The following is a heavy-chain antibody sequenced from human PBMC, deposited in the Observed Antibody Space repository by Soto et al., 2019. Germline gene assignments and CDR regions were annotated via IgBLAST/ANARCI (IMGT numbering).Heavy chain of an antibody. Sequence: QVQLQESGPGLVKPSQTLSLICTVSGTSITSGGYYWSWIRQHPGKGLEWIGCIYSSGSTSYNPSLKSRLAMSVDTSKNQFSLSLSPVTAADTAVYYCTRGTLHWGQGTLVTVSS. CDR3: TRGTLH. J-gene: IGHJ4*02. CDR2: IYSSGST. V-gene: IGHV4-31*03. CDR1: GTSITSGGYY.